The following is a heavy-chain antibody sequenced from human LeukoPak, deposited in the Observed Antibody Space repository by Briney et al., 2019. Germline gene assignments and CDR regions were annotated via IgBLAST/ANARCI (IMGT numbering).Heavy chain of an antibody. V-gene: IGHV3-15*01. CDR1: GFTFSYAW. CDR3: TTDREGSYCTNDRCYSLGFDN. Sequence: GGSLRLSCAASGFTFSYAWMNWVRQAPGKGLEWVGRVISKRDGGTIDSAASVKGRFTISRDDSRNTLYLEMNSLKTEDTAVYYCTTDREGSYCTNDRCYSLGFDNWGQGTLVTVSS. CDR2: VISKRDGGTI. D-gene: IGHD2-8*01. J-gene: IGHJ4*02.